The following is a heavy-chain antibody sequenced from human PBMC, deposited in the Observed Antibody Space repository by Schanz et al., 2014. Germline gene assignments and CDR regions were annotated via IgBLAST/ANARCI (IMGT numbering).Heavy chain of an antibody. CDR2: VSSRSDEI. Sequence: EVQLVESGGGLVQPGGSLRLSCVASGFTFDHYAMTWVRQAPGKGLEWVAAVSSRSDEIKYADSVRGRFTISRDNSRSTMYLQMNSLRAEDTAVYFCAKDISDTSGKDDYWGQGTLVTVSS. CDR3: AKDISDTSGKDDY. J-gene: IGHJ4*02. V-gene: IGHV3-23*04. CDR1: GFTFDHYA. D-gene: IGHD3-22*01.